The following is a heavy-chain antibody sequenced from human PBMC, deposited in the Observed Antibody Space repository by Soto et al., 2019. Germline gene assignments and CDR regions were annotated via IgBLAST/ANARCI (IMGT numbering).Heavy chain of an antibody. CDR1: GFTFSSYA. J-gene: IGHJ6*02. CDR3: AKQRYDFWSGSPSIYYGMDV. CDR2: ISGSGGST. D-gene: IGHD3-3*01. Sequence: GGSLRLSCAASGFTFSSYAMSWVRQAPGKGLEWVSAISGSGGSTYYADSVKGRFTISRDNSKNTLYLQMNSLRAEDTAAYYCAKQRYDFWSGSPSIYYGMDVWGQGTTVTVSS. V-gene: IGHV3-23*01.